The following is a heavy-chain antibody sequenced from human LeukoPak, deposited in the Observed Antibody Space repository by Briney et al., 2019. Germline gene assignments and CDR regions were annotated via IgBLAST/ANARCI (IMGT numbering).Heavy chain of an antibody. V-gene: IGHV1-58*02. J-gene: IGHJ6*02. CDR2: IVVGSGNT. D-gene: IGHD1-26*01. Sequence: ASVKVSCKASGFTFTSSAMQWVRQARGQRLEWIGWIVVGSGNTNYAQKFQERVTITRDMSTSTAYMELSSLRSEDTAVYYCAAGELYYYYGMDVWGQGTXVTVSS. CDR1: GFTFTSSA. CDR3: AAGELYYYYGMDV.